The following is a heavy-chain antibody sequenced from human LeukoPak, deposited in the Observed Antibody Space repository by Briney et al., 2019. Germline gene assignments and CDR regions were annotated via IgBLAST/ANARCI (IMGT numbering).Heavy chain of an antibody. CDR1: GYTFASYG. D-gene: IGHD3-16*02. J-gene: IGHJ4*02. CDR2: ISPYNGHT. V-gene: IGHV1-18*01. Sequence: ASVKVSCKASGYTFASYGISWVRQAPGQGLEWVGSISPYNGHTKYAQKFQDRVIMTTDTSTRTAYMELRGLRSDDTAVFYCARDQNDYVWGSYRPYFDYCGQGTLVTVSS. CDR3: ARDQNDYVWGSYRPYFDY.